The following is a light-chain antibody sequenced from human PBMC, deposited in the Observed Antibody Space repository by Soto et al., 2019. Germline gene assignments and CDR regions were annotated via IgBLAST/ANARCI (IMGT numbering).Light chain of an antibody. CDR1: QSISTW. Sequence: DVQMTQSPSTLSASVGDRVTITCRASQSISTWLAWYQQRPGKAPNLLIYEASNLESGVPSRFSGSGSGTEFNRTIINLHPDDFATYYCQRYHTSSPWTFGQGTKVEIK. CDR2: EAS. V-gene: IGKV1-5*03. CDR3: QRYHTSSPWT. J-gene: IGKJ1*01.